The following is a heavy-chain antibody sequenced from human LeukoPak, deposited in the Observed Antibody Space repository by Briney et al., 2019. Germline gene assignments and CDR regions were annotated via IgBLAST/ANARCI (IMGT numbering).Heavy chain of an antibody. Sequence: GRSLRLSCAASGFTFSSYAMHWVRQAPGKGLEWVAVISYDGSNKYYADSVQGRFTISRDNSKNTLYLQMNSLRAEDTAVYYCAREGYSYGYGYYDSERGYWGLGTLVTVSS. D-gene: IGHD5-18*01. V-gene: IGHV3-30-3*01. CDR1: GFTFSSYA. J-gene: IGHJ4*02. CDR3: AREGYSYGYGYYDSERGY. CDR2: ISYDGSNK.